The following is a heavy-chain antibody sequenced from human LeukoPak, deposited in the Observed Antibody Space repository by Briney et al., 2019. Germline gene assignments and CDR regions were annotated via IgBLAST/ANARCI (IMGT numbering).Heavy chain of an antibody. CDR1: GGSISSYY. CDR2: IYTSGST. D-gene: IGHD1-14*01. Sequence: KPSETLSLTCTVSGGSISSYYWSWIRQPAGTGLEWLGRIYTSGSTNYNPSLKSRVTMSVDTSKNQFSLKLSSVTAADTAVYYCARDNPPRTLDAFDIWGQGTMVTVSS. J-gene: IGHJ3*02. CDR3: ARDNPPRTLDAFDI. V-gene: IGHV4-4*07.